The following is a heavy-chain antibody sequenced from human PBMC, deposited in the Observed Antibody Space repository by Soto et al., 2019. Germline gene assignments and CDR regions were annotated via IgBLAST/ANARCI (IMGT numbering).Heavy chain of an antibody. J-gene: IGHJ6*02. CDR2: ISAYNGNT. Sequence: ASVKVSSKASGYTFTSYGIRWVRQAPGQGLEWMGWISAYNGNTNYAQKLQGRVTMTTDTSTSTAYMELRSLRSDDTAVYYCARDPFDGALSDYYYYYGMDVWGQGTTVTVSS. CDR1: GYTFTSYG. CDR3: ARDPFDGALSDYYYYYGMDV. V-gene: IGHV1-18*01. D-gene: IGHD3-9*01.